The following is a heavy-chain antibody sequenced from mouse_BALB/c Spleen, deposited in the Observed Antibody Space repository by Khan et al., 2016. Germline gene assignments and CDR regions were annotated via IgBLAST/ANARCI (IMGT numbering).Heavy chain of an antibody. CDR3: ARRNYGSNYYLDY. Sequence: VQLQQPGPELVKPGASVKISCKASGYTFTDYNIHWVRQSHGRSLEWLGYIYPYNGGTGYNQKFRSKATLTVDRSSSPAYIALLGLTSEDSAVYYCARRNYGSNYYLDYWGQGTTLTVSS. J-gene: IGHJ2*01. D-gene: IGHD1-1*01. CDR2: IYPYNGGT. CDR1: GYTFTDYN. V-gene: IGHV1S29*02.